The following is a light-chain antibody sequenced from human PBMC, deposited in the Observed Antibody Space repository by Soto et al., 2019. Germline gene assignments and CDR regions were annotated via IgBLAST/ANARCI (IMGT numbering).Light chain of an antibody. J-gene: IGLJ2*01. V-gene: IGLV2-8*01. CDR1: SSDVGSYNL. Sequence: QSALTQPPSASGSPGQSVTISCTGTSSDVGSYNLVSWHQQHPGKAPKVMNYGVSQRPSGVPDRFSGSKSGNTASLTVSGLQAEDEADYYCSSYAGSSVVFGAGTKLTVL. CDR3: SSYAGSSVV. CDR2: GVS.